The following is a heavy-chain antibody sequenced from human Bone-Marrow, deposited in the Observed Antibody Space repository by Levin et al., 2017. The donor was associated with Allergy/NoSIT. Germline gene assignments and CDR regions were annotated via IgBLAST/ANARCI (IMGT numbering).Heavy chain of an antibody. J-gene: IGHJ5*02. CDR3: AKDRLASGSSPRFDP. CDR1: GFTFSSYG. D-gene: IGHD3-10*01. CDR2: ISGTGGTT. Sequence: GESLKISCAASGFTFSSYGMSWVRQAPGKGLEWVSVISGTGGTTYYADSVKGRFTISRDNSKDTLYLQMNSLRAEDTAVYYCAKDRLASGSSPRFDPWGQGTLVTVSS. V-gene: IGHV3-23*01.